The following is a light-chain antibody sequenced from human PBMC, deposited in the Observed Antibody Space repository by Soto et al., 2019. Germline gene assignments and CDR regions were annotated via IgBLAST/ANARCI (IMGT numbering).Light chain of an antibody. CDR2: SND. CDR3: ATWDDSLNVV. J-gene: IGLJ2*01. Sequence: QSVLTQPPSASGTPGQRVTISCSGINSNIGSNYVHWYQQFPGTAPQLLIYSNDQRPSAVPGRFSGSKSGTSASLAISGLLSEDEADYYCATWDDSLNVVFGGGTKLTVL. V-gene: IGLV1-44*01. CDR1: NSNIGSNY.